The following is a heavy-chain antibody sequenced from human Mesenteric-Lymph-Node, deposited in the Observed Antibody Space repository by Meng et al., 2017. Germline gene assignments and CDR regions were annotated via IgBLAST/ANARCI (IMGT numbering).Heavy chain of an antibody. CDR1: GFTFSDYW. J-gene: IGHJ5*02. V-gene: IGHV3-7*01. CDR3: ARQDRGTRSSPDL. Sequence: GESLKISCAASGFTFSDYWMTWLRQGPGKGLEWVANIGEDGSAKSYVDSVKGRFTISRDNAKNSMYLQMNSLGAEDTAVYYCARQDRGTRSSPDLWGRGTLVTVSS. D-gene: IGHD2-2*01. CDR2: IGEDGSAK.